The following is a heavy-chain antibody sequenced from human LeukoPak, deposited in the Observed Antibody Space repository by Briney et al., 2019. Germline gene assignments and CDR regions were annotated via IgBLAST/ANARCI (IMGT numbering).Heavy chain of an antibody. J-gene: IGHJ4*02. Sequence: SETLSLTCTVSGGSISSYYWSWIRQPPGKGLDWIGYIHYSGSTSYNPSLKSRVTISVDKSKNQFSLKLSSVTAADTAVYYCARASHDYGDYSHFDYWGQGTLVIVSS. D-gene: IGHD4-17*01. CDR1: GGSISSYY. V-gene: IGHV4-59*12. CDR3: ARASHDYGDYSHFDY. CDR2: IHYSGST.